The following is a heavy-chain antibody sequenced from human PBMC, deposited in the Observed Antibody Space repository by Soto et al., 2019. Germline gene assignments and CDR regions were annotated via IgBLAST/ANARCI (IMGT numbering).Heavy chain of an antibody. CDR2: IKQDGSEK. CDR1: GFTFSSYW. V-gene: IGHV3-7*03. Sequence: PGGSLRLSCAASGFTFSSYWMSWVRQAPGKGLEWVANIKQDGSEKYYVDSVKGRFTISRDNAKNSLYLQMNSLRAEDTAVYYCARLYDFWSGSYGMDVWGQGTTGTV. CDR3: ARLYDFWSGSYGMDV. J-gene: IGHJ6*02. D-gene: IGHD3-3*01.